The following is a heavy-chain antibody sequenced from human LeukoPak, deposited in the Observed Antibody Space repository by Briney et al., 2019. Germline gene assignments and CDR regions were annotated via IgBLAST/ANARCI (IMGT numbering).Heavy chain of an antibody. Sequence: GGSLRLSCAASGFTFSSYEMSWDRQAPGKGLEWVSSISSSGSTIYYADSVKGRLTISRDNAKKSLYLQMNSLRAEDTAVYYCAREKMTYYDFWSGYYYFDYWGQGTLVTVSS. CDR2: ISSSGSTI. D-gene: IGHD3-3*01. V-gene: IGHV3-48*03. CDR1: GFTFSSYE. CDR3: AREKMTYYDFWSGYYYFDY. J-gene: IGHJ4*02.